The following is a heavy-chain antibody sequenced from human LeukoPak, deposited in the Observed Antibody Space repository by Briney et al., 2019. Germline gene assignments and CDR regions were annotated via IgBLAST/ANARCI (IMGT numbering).Heavy chain of an antibody. CDR1: GGSLSPYY. CDR2: IYSSGTT. D-gene: IGHD2-2*02. J-gene: IGHJ4*02. V-gene: IGHV4-4*07. Sequence: PSQTLSLTCTISGGSLSPYYWNWIRQPAGKGLEWIGRIYSSGTTNYNPSLRSRVSMSVDTSKNQFSLKLSSVIAADTAVYYCAREGGYCNSGYCYISLDYWGQGALLTVSS. CDR3: AREGGYCNSGYCYISLDY.